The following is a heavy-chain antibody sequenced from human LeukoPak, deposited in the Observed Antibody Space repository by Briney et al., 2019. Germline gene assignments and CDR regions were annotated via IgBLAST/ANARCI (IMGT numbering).Heavy chain of an antibody. D-gene: IGHD3-10*01. CDR3: ARGSGGSHDY. J-gene: IGHJ4*02. CDR1: GYTFTGYD. CDR2: INAYSGGT. Sequence: ASVKVSCKASGYTFTGYDMSWVRQAPGQGLEWMGWINAYSGGTNYAQKFQGRVTMTRDTSISTAYMELSRRRADDTAGYYCARGSGGSHDYWGQGTLVTVSS. V-gene: IGHV1-2*02.